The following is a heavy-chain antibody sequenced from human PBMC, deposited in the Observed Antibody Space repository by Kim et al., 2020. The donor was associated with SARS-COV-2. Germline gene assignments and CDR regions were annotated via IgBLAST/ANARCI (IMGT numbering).Heavy chain of an antibody. CDR2: ISSSGSTI. Sequence: GGSLRLSCAASGFTFSSYEMNWVRQAPGKGLEWVSYISSSGSTIYYADSVKGRFTISRDNAKNSLYLQMNSLRAEDTAVYYCARDYYGSGSRNPYFDYWGQGTLVTVSS. V-gene: IGHV3-48*03. J-gene: IGHJ4*02. CDR1: GFTFSSYE. D-gene: IGHD3-10*01. CDR3: ARDYYGSGSRNPYFDY.